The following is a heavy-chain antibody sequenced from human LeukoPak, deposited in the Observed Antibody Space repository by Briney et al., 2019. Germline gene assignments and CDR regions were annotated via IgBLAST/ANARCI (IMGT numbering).Heavy chain of an antibody. J-gene: IGHJ4*02. CDR2: IYYSGYT. CDR3: ARGEHSADY. D-gene: IGHD1/OR15-1a*01. CDR1: GGSINYYY. Sequence: SETLSLTCTVSGGSINYYYWNWIRQPAGKGLEWIGRIYYSGYTNYNPSLKNRVSMSVDASKDQFSLKLTSVTAADTAVYYCARGEHSADYWGQGTLVTVSS. V-gene: IGHV4-4*07.